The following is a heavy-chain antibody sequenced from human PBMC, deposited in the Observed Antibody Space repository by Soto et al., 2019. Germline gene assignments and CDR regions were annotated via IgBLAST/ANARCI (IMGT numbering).Heavy chain of an antibody. Sequence: GGSLRLSCAASGFTFSDYHMSWIRQAPGKGLDWVSYISSSGSTIYYADSVKGRFTISRDNAKNSLYLQMNSLRAEDTAVYYCARVSGSSPLNYYYYYYMDVWGKGTTVTVSS. V-gene: IGHV3-11*01. CDR3: ARVSGSSPLNYYYYYYMDV. CDR2: ISSSGSTI. J-gene: IGHJ6*03. CDR1: GFTFSDYH. D-gene: IGHD6-6*01.